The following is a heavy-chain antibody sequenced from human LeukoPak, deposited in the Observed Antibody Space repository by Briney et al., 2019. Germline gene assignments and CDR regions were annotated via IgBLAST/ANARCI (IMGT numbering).Heavy chain of an antibody. J-gene: IGHJ3*02. V-gene: IGHV1-46*01. D-gene: IGHD3-3*01. CDR2: INPSGGST. Sequence: ASVKVSCKASGYTFTTYYMHWVRQAPGQGLEWMGIINPSGGSTSYAQKFQGRVTMTRDMSTSTVYMELSGLISDDAAVYYCAREWSGAFDIWGQGTMVTVSS. CDR3: AREWSGAFDI. CDR1: GYTFTTYY.